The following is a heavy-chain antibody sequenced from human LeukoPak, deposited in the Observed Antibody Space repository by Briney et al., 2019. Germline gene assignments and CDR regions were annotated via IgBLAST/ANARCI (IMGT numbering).Heavy chain of an antibody. CDR1: GFTFTSVA. CDR3: AKDFATTGRYPHGSAST. Sequence: GGSLRLSCTASGFTFTSVAMSWVRQASGKGLEWVSSISGGSDYIYYADSVKGRFTISRDNAETSVYLQMNSLRAEDTAVYYCAKDFATTGRYPHGSASTWGQGTLVTVSS. D-gene: IGHD3-10*01. CDR2: ISGGSDYI. V-gene: IGHV3-21*01. J-gene: IGHJ4*02.